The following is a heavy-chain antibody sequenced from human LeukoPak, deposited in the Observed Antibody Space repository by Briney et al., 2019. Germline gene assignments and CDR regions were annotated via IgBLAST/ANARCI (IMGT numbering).Heavy chain of an antibody. CDR1: GYTFTSYA. D-gene: IGHD6-13*01. V-gene: IGHV7-4-1*02. J-gene: IGHJ5*02. CDR2: INTNTGNP. CDR3: ARDLSAGARGIAAAGFWFDP. Sequence: ASVKVSCKASGYTFTSYAMNWVRQASGQGLEWMGWINTNTGNPTYAQGFTGRFVFSLDTSVSTAYLQISSLKAEDTAVYYCARDLSAGARGIAAAGFWFDPWGQGTLVTVSS.